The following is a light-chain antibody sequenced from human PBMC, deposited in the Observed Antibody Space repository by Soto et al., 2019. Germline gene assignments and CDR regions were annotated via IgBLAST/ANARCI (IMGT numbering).Light chain of an antibody. CDR1: SSNIGAGKY. J-gene: IGLJ3*02. CDR2: GDT. CDR3: QSYDGGLSASV. V-gene: IGLV1-40*01. Sequence: QSVLTQPASVSGAPGQRVTISCTGSSSNIGAGKYVHWYQQLPGRAPKLLIYGDTNRPSGVSDRFSASKSGTSASLAITGLQAEDEDGYYCQSYDGGLSASVFGGGTKVTVL.